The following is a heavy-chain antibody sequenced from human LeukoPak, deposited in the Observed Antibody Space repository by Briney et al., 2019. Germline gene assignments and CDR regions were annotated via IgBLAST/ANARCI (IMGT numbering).Heavy chain of an antibody. Sequence: PGGSLRLSCAASGFTFNYAWMSWVRQVPGKGLEWVGQTVSEIDGGTTDYATPVKGRFTISRDDSKSTLYLQMNSLKIEDTAVYYCTTDEDWNYARKDVWGQGATVIVPS. J-gene: IGHJ6*02. CDR3: TTDEDWNYARKDV. D-gene: IGHD1-7*01. CDR2: TVSEIDGGTT. V-gene: IGHV3-15*04. CDR1: GFTFNYAW.